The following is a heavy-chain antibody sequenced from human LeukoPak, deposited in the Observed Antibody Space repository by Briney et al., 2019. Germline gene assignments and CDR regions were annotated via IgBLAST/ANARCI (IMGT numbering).Heavy chain of an antibody. CDR2: ITPDGSEK. V-gene: IGHV3-7*01. Sequence: GGSLRLSCAASGFTFRNYWMSWVRQTPGKGLEWVATITPDGSEKDYVHSVKGRFTISRDNAKNSLYLQMDSLRAEDTALYYCAREDMWAFDMWGQDTRDIVSS. CDR1: GFTFRNYW. J-gene: IGHJ3*02. D-gene: IGHD2-15*01. CDR3: AREDMWAFDM.